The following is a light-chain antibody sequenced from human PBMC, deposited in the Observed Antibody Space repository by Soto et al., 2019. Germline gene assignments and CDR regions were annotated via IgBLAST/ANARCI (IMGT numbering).Light chain of an antibody. Sequence: QSVLTQPASVSGSPGQSITISCTGTSSDVGSYNLVSWYQQHPGKAPKLMIYEVSKRPSGVSNRFSGSKSGNTASLTISGLQAEDEADYYCCSYAGSSTFVVFGGGTKLTVI. J-gene: IGLJ2*01. CDR1: SSDVGSYNL. CDR3: CSYAGSSTFVV. CDR2: EVS. V-gene: IGLV2-23*02.